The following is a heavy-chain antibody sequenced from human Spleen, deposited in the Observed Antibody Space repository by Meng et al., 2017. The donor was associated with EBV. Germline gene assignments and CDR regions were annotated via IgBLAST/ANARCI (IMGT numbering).Heavy chain of an antibody. V-gene: IGHV2-5*02. D-gene: IGHD6-13*01. CDR2: IYWESDK. Sequence: ITLKDSGPMLVKTTQTLTLTCNFSGFSFSTSGVGVAWIRQPPGKALEWLAVIYWESDKRFSPSLKSRLSITKDTSKNEVVLTMTNMDPVDTATYYCARQLGYYGMDVWGQGTKVTVSS. J-gene: IGHJ6*02. CDR3: ARQLGYYGMDV. CDR1: GFSFSTSGVG.